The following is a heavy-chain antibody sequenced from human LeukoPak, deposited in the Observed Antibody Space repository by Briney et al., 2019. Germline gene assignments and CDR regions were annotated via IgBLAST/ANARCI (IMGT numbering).Heavy chain of an antibody. CDR3: ARFGKGSGSPYGMDV. CDR2: ISWNSGSI. D-gene: IGHD3-10*01. CDR1: GFTFDDYA. Sequence: GGSLRLSCAASGFTFDDYAMHWVRQAPGKGLEWVSGISWNSGSIGYADSVKGRFTISRDNAKNSLYLQMNSLRAEDTAVYYCARFGKGSGSPYGMDVWGQGTTVTVSS. J-gene: IGHJ6*02. V-gene: IGHV3-9*01.